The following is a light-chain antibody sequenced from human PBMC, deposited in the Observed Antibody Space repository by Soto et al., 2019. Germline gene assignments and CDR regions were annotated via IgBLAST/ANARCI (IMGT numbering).Light chain of an antibody. CDR1: QSVMNRF. CDR3: LQYDSSRT. V-gene: IGKV3-20*01. J-gene: IGKJ1*01. CDR2: GTS. Sequence: EIVLTQSPGTLSLSPGQRVTLSCRASQSVMNRFLAWYQQKTGQAPRLLIYGTSIRAAGIPERFSGSGSGTDFTLTISRLEPEDFAVYSCLQYDSSRTFGQGTKVDMK.